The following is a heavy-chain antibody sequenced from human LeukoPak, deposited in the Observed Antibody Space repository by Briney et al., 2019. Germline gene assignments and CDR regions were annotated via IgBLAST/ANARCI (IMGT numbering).Heavy chain of an antibody. D-gene: IGHD5-12*01. CDR2: IRYDGSNT. CDR3: AKDKSVDIVATFDY. V-gene: IGHV3-30*02. J-gene: IGHJ4*02. Sequence: GGSLRLSCAASGFTFSSYGMHWVRQAPGKGLEWVSFIRYDGSNTYYADSVKGRFTISRDNSKNTLYLQMNSLRTEDTAVYYCAKDKSVDIVATFDYWGQGTLVTVSS. CDR1: GFTFSSYG.